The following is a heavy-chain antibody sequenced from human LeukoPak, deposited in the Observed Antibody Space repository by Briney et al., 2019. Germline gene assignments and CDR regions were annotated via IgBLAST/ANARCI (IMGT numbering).Heavy chain of an antibody. D-gene: IGHD3-3*01. CDR2: IKQDGSEK. CDR1: GFTFSSYW. Sequence: GGSLRLSCAASGFTFSSYWMSWVRQAPGKGLEWVANIKQDGSEKYYVDSVKGRFTISRDNAKNSLYLQMNSLRAEGTAVYYCARDPPGYYDFWSGYYPGEGDYFDYWGQGTLVTVSS. J-gene: IGHJ4*02. CDR3: ARDPPGYYDFWSGYYPGEGDYFDY. V-gene: IGHV3-7*01.